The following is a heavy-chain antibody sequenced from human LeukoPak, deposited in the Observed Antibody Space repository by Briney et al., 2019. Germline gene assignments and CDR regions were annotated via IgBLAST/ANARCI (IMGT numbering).Heavy chain of an antibody. CDR2: IYHSGST. CDR1: GGSISSGGYS. V-gene: IGHV4-30-2*03. D-gene: IGHD2-15*01. Sequence: SETLSLTCAVSGGSISSGGYSWSWIRQPPGKGLEWIGYIYHSGSTYYNPSLKSRVTISVDTSKNQFSLKLSSVTAADTAVYYCARPEGGYWGQGTLVTVSS. CDR3: ARPEGGY. J-gene: IGHJ4*02.